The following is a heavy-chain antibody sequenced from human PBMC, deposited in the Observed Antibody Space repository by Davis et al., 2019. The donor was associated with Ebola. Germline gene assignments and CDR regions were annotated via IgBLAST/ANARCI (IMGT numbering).Heavy chain of an antibody. CDR1: GFNFRSYG. CDR3: AIPDCSGANCYSVYIKN. CDR2: IWYDGSRK. J-gene: IGHJ4*02. Sequence: GESLKISCAASGFNFRSYGMHWVRQAPDKGLEWVAVIWYDGSRKYYGDFVKGRFTISRDNSNNLLYLQMNSLRAEDTAVYYCAIPDCSGANCYSVYIKNWGQGTLVTVSS. V-gene: IGHV3-33*01. D-gene: IGHD2-15*01.